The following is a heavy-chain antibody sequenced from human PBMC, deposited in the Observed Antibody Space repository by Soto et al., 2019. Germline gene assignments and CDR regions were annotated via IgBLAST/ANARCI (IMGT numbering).Heavy chain of an antibody. J-gene: IGHJ4*02. CDR1: GYTFTSYA. CDR2: INAGNGNT. V-gene: IGHV1-3*05. CDR3: ARGTVVTHCDY. D-gene: IGHD2-15*01. Sequence: QVQLVQSGAEEKKPGASVKVSCKASGYTFTSYAMHWVRQAPGQRLEWMGWINAGNGNTKYSQKFQGRATITRDTTASTAYRERSSLRSEDTAVYYCARGTVVTHCDYGGQGTLVTVSS.